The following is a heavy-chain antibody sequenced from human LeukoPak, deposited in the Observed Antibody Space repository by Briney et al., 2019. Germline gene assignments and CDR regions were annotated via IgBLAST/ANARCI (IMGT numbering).Heavy chain of an antibody. Sequence: GAPVKVSCKVSGYTLTELSMHWVRQAPGKGLEWMGGFDPEDGETIYAQKFQGRVTMTTDTSTSTAYMELRSLRSDDTAVYYCARGGYITPLDYWGQGTLVTVSS. D-gene: IGHD3-16*01. CDR1: GYTLTELS. CDR3: ARGGYITPLDY. CDR2: FDPEDGET. J-gene: IGHJ4*02. V-gene: IGHV1-24*01.